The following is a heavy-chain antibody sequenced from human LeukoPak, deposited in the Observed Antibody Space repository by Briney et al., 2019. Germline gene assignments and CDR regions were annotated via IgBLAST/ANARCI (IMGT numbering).Heavy chain of an antibody. CDR2: IIPIFGTA. Sequence: SVKVSCKASGYTFTGYYMHWVRQAPGQGLEWMGGIIPIFGTANYAQKFQGRVTITADESTSTAYMELSSLRSEDTAVYYCARAYYYYYYMDVWGKGTTVTISS. CDR3: ARAYYYYYYMDV. CDR1: GYTFTGYY. J-gene: IGHJ6*03. V-gene: IGHV1-69*13.